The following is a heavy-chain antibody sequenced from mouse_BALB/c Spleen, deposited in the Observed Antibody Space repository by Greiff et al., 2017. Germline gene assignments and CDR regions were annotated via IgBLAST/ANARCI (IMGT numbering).Heavy chain of an antibody. Sequence: QVQLQQSAAELARPGASVKMSCKASGYTFTSYTMHWVKQRPGQGLEWIGYINPSSGYTEYNQKFKDKTTLTADKSSSTAYMQLSSLTSEDSAVYYCARPPYYGSSYGYFDVWGAGTTVTVSS. J-gene: IGHJ1*01. CDR3: ARPPYYGSSYGYFDV. D-gene: IGHD1-1*01. V-gene: IGHV1-4*02. CDR2: INPSSGYT. CDR1: GYTFTSYT.